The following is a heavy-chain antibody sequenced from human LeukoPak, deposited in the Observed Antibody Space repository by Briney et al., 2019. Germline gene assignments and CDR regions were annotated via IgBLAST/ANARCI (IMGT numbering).Heavy chain of an antibody. CDR2: ISGTGGNT. CDR3: AKGLTYYYDSSGYYQDY. V-gene: IGHV3-23*01. J-gene: IGHJ4*02. CDR1: GFTFSTYA. Sequence: PGGSLRFSCAASGFTFSTYAMSWVRQAPGKGLEWVSAISGTGGNTYYADSVKGRFTISRDNSKNTLHLQMNSLRAEDTAVYYCAKGLTYYYDSSGYYQDYWGQGTLVTVPS. D-gene: IGHD3-22*01.